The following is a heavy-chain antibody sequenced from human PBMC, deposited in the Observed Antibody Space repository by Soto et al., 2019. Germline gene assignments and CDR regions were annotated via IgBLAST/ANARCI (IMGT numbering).Heavy chain of an antibody. J-gene: IGHJ4*02. Sequence: EVQLVESGGGLVKPGESLRLFCAASGFTLTNGWMTWVRQAPGKGLEWVGRIRSKADGGTTDYSAPVKGRFTISRDDSKDTLYLQMNSLKDEDTAVYYCSTGRYRHGSDYWGPGTLVTVSS. CDR1: GFTLTNGW. CDR3: STGRYRHGSDY. CDR2: IRSKADGGTT. V-gene: IGHV3-15*07. D-gene: IGHD5-18*01.